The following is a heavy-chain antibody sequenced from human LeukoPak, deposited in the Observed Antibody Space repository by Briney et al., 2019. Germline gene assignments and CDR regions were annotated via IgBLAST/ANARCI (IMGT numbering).Heavy chain of an antibody. D-gene: IGHD1-20*01. V-gene: IGHV1-46*01. CDR1: GYTFTSYY. J-gene: IGHJ4*02. CDR2: INPSGGST. CDR3: ARDRGYNSLDY. Sequence: ASVKVSCKASGYTFTSYYMHWVRQAPGQGLEWMGIINPSGGSTSYAQKFQGRVTMTRDTSISTAYMELSRLRSDDTAVYYCARDRGYNSLDYWGQGTLVTVSS.